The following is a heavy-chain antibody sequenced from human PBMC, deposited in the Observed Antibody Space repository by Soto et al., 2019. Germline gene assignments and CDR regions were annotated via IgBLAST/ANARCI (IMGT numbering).Heavy chain of an antibody. CDR1: GFSLSIAGLG. V-gene: IGHV2-26*04. CDR2: IFSNDEK. J-gene: IGHJ5*02. D-gene: IGHD6-13*01. CDR3: ASTYSTSWYWFDP. Sequence: QVTVKESGPVLVKPTETLTLTCTVSGFSLSIAGLGVSWIRQPPGKAREWLAHIFSNDEKSYSTSLKSGLTTSKDTSTIQVVLTMTNMTPVDTATYYCASTYSTSWYWFDPWGQGTLVTVS.